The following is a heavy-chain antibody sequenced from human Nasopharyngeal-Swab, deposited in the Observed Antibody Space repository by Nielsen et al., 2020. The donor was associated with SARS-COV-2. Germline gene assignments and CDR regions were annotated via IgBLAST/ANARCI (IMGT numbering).Heavy chain of an antibody. Sequence: SETLSLTCAVSGGSISSGGYSWSWIRQPPGKGLEWIGYIYHSGSTYYNPSLKSRVTISVDTSKNQFSLKLSSVTAADTAVYYCARMTVVVVAATPAFDIWGQGTMVTVSS. J-gene: IGHJ3*02. CDR1: GGSISSGGYS. CDR2: IYHSGST. D-gene: IGHD2-15*01. V-gene: IGHV4-30-2*02. CDR3: ARMTVVVVAATPAFDI.